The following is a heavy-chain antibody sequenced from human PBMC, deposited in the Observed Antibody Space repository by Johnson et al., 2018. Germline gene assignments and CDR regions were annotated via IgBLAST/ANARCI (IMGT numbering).Heavy chain of an antibody. D-gene: IGHD3-10*01. CDR3: AKAKTVPGGDGLGGIDACDS. CDR2: ISWNSGSI. V-gene: IGHV3-9*01. CDR1: GFPFDAYA. Sequence: VQSGRSLRLSCASSGFPFDAYAMHWVRQAPGKGLEWVSGISWNSGSIGYADSVKGRFTISRDKAKTSLYLKMNSLRAEDTALYYCAKAKTVPGGDGLGGIDACDSWGQGTMGTVSS. J-gene: IGHJ3*02.